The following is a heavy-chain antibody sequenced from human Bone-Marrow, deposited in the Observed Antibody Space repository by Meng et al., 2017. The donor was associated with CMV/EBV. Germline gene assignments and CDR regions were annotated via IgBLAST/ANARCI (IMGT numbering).Heavy chain of an antibody. CDR3: ASESATHLGGRIYYHGMDV. V-gene: IGHV4-59*12. CDR2: ISYSGFT. J-gene: IGHJ6*02. CDR1: GGTISSYT. D-gene: IGHD1-26*01. Sequence: SETLSLTCGVSGGTISSYTWTWIRQPPGKALEWVGSISYSGFTNYNPSLKSRVTISVDKSKNQFSLRLSSVTAADTAVYYCASESATHLGGRIYYHGMDVWGQGITVTVSS.